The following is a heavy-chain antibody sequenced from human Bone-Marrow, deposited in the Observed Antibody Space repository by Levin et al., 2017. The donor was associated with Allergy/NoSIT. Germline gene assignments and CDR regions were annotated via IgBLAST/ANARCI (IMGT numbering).Heavy chain of an antibody. CDR2: IKSKADGGTT. V-gene: IGHV3-15*01. Sequence: GGSLRLSCAASGFTFSHAWMNWVRQAPGKGLEWVGRIKSKADGGTTDYAAPVKGRFSMSRDDSKDSLHLQMNSLKPDDTAVYYCTTAKLGVGACDIWGQGTMVTVSS. CDR1: GFTFSHAW. J-gene: IGHJ3*02. CDR3: TTAKLGVGACDI. D-gene: IGHD2-8*01.